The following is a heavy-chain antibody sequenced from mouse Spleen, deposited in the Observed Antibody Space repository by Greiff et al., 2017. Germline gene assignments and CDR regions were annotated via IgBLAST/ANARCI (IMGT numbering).Heavy chain of an antibody. CDR2: ISYDGSN. D-gene: IGHD2-1*01. Sequence: EVQLQQSGPGLVKPSQSLSLTCSVTGYSITSGYYWNWIRQFPGNKLEWMGYISYDGSNNYNPSLKNRISITRDTSKNQFFLKLNSVTTEDTATYYCARGGNYSHGNAMDYWGQGTSVTVSS. CDR3: ARGGNYSHGNAMDY. CDR1: GYSITSGYY. V-gene: IGHV3-6*01. J-gene: IGHJ4*01.